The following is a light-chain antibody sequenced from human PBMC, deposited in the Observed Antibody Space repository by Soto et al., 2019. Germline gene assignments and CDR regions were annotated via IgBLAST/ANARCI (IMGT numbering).Light chain of an antibody. J-gene: IGLJ3*02. Sequence: QSVLTQPASVSGSPGQSITISCTGTSSDVGAYNFVSWHQQHPGKAPKMIIYDVNKRPSGVPDRFSGSKSGNTASLTISWLQAEDEADYYCCSYAHTSRVFGGGTQLTVL. CDR1: SSDVGAYNF. CDR2: DVN. V-gene: IGLV2-14*03. CDR3: CSYAHTSRV.